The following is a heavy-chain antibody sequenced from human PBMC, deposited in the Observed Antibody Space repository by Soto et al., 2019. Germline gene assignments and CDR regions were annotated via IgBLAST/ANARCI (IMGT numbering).Heavy chain of an antibody. CDR1: GDSVSSNTAS. CDR2: TYFRSKWYN. Sequence: TLSRTCAISGDSVSSNTASWNWIRQSPSRGLEWLGRTYFRSKWYNDYAVSVKSRIIINPDTSNNQFSLQLNSVTPEDTAVYFCAKGDNLGPKTGYAFDPWGQGIMVTVSS. V-gene: IGHV6-1*01. D-gene: IGHD5-12*01. CDR3: AKGDNLGPKTGYAFDP. J-gene: IGHJ5*02.